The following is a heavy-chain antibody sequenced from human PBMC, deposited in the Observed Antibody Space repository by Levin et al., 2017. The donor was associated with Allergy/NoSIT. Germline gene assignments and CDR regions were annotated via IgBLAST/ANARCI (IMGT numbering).Heavy chain of an antibody. J-gene: IGHJ6*02. CDR1: GFTFSSYA. D-gene: IGHD2-2*01. Sequence: GGSLRLSCAASGFTFSSYAMSWVRQAPGKGLEWVSAISGSGGSTYYADSVKGRFTISRDNSKNTLYLQMNSLRAEDTAVYYCAGRGIVVVPAARLGVDGMDVWGQGTTVTVSS. V-gene: IGHV3-23*01. CDR2: ISGSGGST. CDR3: AGRGIVVVPAARLGVDGMDV.